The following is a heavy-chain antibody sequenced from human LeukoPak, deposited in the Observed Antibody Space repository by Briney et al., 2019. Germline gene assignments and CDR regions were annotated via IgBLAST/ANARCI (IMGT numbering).Heavy chain of an antibody. CDR3: ARSVVVREDYYYYYYMDV. J-gene: IGHJ6*03. CDR1: GGSISSGSYY. V-gene: IGHV4-61*02. D-gene: IGHD3-22*01. CDR2: IYTSGST. Sequence: SETLSLTCTVSGGSISSGSYYWSWIRQPAGKGLEWIGRIYTSGSTNYNPSLKSRVTISVDTSKNQFSLKLSSVTAADTAVYYCARSVVVREDYYYYYYMDVWGKGTTVTISS.